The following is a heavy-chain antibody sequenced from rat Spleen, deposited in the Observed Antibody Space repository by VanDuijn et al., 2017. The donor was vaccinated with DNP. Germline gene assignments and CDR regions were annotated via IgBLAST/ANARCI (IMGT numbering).Heavy chain of an antibody. CDR1: GFSFSYYD. CDR2: ITYAGSP. CDR3: TTTRVSSYFDY. V-gene: IGHV5-7*01. D-gene: IGHD1-4*01. Sequence: EVQLVESGGGLVQPGRSLKLSCAASGFSFSYYDMAWVRQAPKKGLEWVATITYAGSPYYRDSVKGRFTISRDNAKSTLYLQMDSPRSEDTATYYCTTTRVSSYFDYWGQGVMVTVSS. J-gene: IGHJ2*01.